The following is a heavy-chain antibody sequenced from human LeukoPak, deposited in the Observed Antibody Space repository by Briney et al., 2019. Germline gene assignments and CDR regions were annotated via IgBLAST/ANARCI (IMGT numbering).Heavy chain of an antibody. CDR3: ASTNPTYYYDSSGYAEI. Sequence: PSETLSLTCTVSGVSISSSNSYWGWIRQPPGKGLEWIGYIYYSGSTNYNPSLKSRVTISVDTSKNQFSLKLSSVTAADTAVYYCASTNPTYYYDSSGYAEIWGQGTLVTVSS. CDR2: IYYSGST. D-gene: IGHD3-22*01. V-gene: IGHV4-61*05. CDR1: GVSISSSNSY. J-gene: IGHJ4*02.